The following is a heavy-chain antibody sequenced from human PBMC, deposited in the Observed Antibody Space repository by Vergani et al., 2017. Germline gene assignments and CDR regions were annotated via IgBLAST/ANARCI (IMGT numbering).Heavy chain of an antibody. CDR2: ISSSSSYI. J-gene: IGHJ6*02. CDR3: ARDRNVGYYYGMDV. Sequence: EVQLVESGGGLVKPGGSLRLSCAASGFTFSSYSMNWVRQAPGKGLEWVSSISSSSSYIYYADSGKGRFTISRDNAKNSLYLQMNSLRAEDTAVYYCARDRNVGYYYGMDVWGQGTTVTVSS. V-gene: IGHV3-21*01. D-gene: IGHD3-10*01. CDR1: GFTFSSYS.